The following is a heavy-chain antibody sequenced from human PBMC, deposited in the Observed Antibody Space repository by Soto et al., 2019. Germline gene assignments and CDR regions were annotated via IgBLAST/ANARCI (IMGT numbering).Heavy chain of an antibody. V-gene: IGHV3-7*04. J-gene: IGHJ4*02. CDR1: GFTFSSYW. Sequence: GGSLRLSCAASGFTFSSYWMSWVRQAPGKGLEWVANIKQDGSEKYYVDSVKGRFTISRDNAKNSLYLQMNSLRAEDTAVYYCARDRYDILTGYYHNYWGQGTLVTSPQ. CDR3: ARDRYDILTGYYHNY. CDR2: IKQDGSEK. D-gene: IGHD3-9*01.